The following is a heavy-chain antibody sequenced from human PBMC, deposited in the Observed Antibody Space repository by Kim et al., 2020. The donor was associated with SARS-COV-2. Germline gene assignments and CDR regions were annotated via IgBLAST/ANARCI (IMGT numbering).Heavy chain of an antibody. CDR3: ERQQALLWFGELFSTRPYFFDY. CDR2: IDYSGST. J-gene: IGHJ4*02. Sequence: SETLSLTCTVSGGSISSSSYYWGWIRQPPGKGLEWIGSIDYSGSTYYNPSLKSRVTISVDTSKNQFSLKLSSVTAADTAVYYCERQQALLWFGELFSTRPYFFDYWGQGTLVTVSS. CDR1: GGSISSSSYY. D-gene: IGHD3-10*01. V-gene: IGHV4-39*01.